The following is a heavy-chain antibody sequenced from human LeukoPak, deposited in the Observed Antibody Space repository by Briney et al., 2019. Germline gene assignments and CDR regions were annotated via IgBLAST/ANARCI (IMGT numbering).Heavy chain of an antibody. Sequence: PGGSLRLSCAASGFTFSSYWMHWVRQAPGKGLVWVSRINSDGSSTSYADSVKGRFTISRDDAKNTLYLQMNSLRAEDTAVYYCARGRSRDGYKTDYWGQGTLVTVSS. J-gene: IGHJ4*02. CDR2: INSDGSST. CDR1: GFTFSSYW. V-gene: IGHV3-74*01. D-gene: IGHD5-24*01. CDR3: ARGRSRDGYKTDY.